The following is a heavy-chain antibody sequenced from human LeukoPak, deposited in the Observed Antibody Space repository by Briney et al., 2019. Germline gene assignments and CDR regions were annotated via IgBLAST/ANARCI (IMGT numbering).Heavy chain of an antibody. J-gene: IGHJ4*02. CDR3: AKAPVTSCRGAFCYPFDS. D-gene: IGHD2-15*01. V-gene: IGHV3-30*02. CDR2: IRYDGSNK. Sequence: PGGSLKLSCAASGFTLSTYGMHWVRQAPGKGLEWEAFIRYDGSNKYYADSVKGRFTISRDNSKNTLYLQMNSLRAEDTAVYYCAKAPVTSCRGAFCYPFDSWGQGTLVTVSS. CDR1: GFTLSTYG.